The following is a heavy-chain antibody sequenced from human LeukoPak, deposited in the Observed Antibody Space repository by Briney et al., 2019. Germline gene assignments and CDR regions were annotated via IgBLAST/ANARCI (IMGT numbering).Heavy chain of an antibody. V-gene: IGHV4-31*02. J-gene: IGHJ3*02. D-gene: IGHD3-22*01. CDR2: IYYSGST. CDR1: GFTFSSYA. Sequence: LRLSCAASGFTFSSYAMSWVRQHPGKGLEWIGYIYYSGSTYYNPSLESRVTMSVDTSNNQFSLKLSSVTAADTAVYYCARFRRNYYDSSGSLAFDIWGQGTMVTVSS. CDR3: ARFRRNYYDSSGSLAFDI.